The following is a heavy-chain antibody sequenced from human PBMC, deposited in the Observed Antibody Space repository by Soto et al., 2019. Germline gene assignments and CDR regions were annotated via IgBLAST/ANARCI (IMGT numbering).Heavy chain of an antibody. CDR2: IIPIFGTA. V-gene: IGHV1-69*06. CDR1: GGDRGYFA. CDR3: ARAVTTLSAFDI. J-gene: IGHJ3*02. D-gene: IGHD4-17*01. Sequence: VNRDWKTVGGDRGYFAVSGVRQAPGQGLEWMGGIIPIFGTANYAQKFQGRVTITADKSTSTAYMELSSLRSEDTAAYYCARAVTTLSAFDIWGQGTMVTVSS.